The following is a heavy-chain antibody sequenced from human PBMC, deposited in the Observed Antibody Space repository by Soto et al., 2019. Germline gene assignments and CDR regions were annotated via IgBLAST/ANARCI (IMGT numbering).Heavy chain of an antibody. CDR1: GYSFTSYW. J-gene: IGHJ6*02. CDR2: IYPGDPDT. Sequence: GESLKISCKGSGYSFTSYWIGWVRQMPVKGLEWMGIIYPGDPDTRYSPSFQGQVTISADKSISTAYLQWSSLKASDTAMYYCARHGYYDSSGYWTHYYYGMDVWGQGTTVTVSS. CDR3: ARHGYYDSSGYWTHYYYGMDV. V-gene: IGHV5-51*01. D-gene: IGHD3-22*01.